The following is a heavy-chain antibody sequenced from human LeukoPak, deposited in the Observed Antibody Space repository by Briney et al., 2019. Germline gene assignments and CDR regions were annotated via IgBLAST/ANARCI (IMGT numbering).Heavy chain of an antibody. CDR1: GYTFTDYY. J-gene: IGHJ5*02. CDR3: ARADRLHGGPYLIGP. Sequence: ASVKVSCKTSGYTFTDYYMHWVRQTPGQGLEWMGWINPNTGGTSSAQKFQGRVTMSRDTAITTVYMEVSWLTSDDTAIYYCARADRLHGGPYLIGPWGQGTLVTVSS. CDR2: INPNTGGT. V-gene: IGHV1-2*02. D-gene: IGHD2-21*01.